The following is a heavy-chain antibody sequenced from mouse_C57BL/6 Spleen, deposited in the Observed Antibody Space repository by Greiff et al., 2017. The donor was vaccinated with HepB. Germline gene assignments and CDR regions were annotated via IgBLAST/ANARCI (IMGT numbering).Heavy chain of an antibody. CDR3: ARSYYYGSSYIAY. CDR1: GFTFTDYY. J-gene: IGHJ3*01. Sequence: EVMLVESGGGLVQPGGSLSLSCAASGFTFTDYYMSWVRQPPGKALEWLGFIRNKANGYTTEYSASVKGRFTISRDNSQSILYLQMNALRAEDSATYYCARSYYYGSSYIAYWGQGTLVTVSA. CDR2: IRNKANGYTT. D-gene: IGHD1-1*01. V-gene: IGHV7-3*01.